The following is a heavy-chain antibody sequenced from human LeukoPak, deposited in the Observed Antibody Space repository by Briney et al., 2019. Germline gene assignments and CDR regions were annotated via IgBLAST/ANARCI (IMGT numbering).Heavy chain of an antibody. CDR1: GGSISSGSYY. CDR2: VYYSGIT. Sequence: SETLSLTCTVSGGSISSGSYYCGWIRQPPGKGLEWIGTVYYSGITDYTPSLKSRVTISVDTSKNQFSLHLRSVTAADTAVYYCARLGRGVRGVILDWGQGNLVTVSS. D-gene: IGHD3-10*01. J-gene: IGHJ4*02. CDR3: ARLGRGVRGVILD. V-gene: IGHV4-39*01.